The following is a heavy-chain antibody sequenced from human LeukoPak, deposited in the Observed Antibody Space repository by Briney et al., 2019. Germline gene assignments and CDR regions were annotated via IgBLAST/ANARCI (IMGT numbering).Heavy chain of an antibody. CDR1: GSTFTDCY. D-gene: IGHD2-2*01. V-gene: IGHV1-2*02. CDR3: ARDGRCSSTSCYGWFDP. Sequence: ASVKVSCKASGSTFTDCYVHWVRQAPGQGLEWMGWINPNSGYTNYAQKFQGRVTMTRDTSISTAYMELSRLRSDDTAVYYCARDGRCSSTSCYGWFDPWGQGTLVTVSS. CDR2: INPNSGYT. J-gene: IGHJ5*02.